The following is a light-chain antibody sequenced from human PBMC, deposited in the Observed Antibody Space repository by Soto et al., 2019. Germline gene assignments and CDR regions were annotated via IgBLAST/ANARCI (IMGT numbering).Light chain of an antibody. J-gene: IGKJ4*01. Sequence: DIVMTQSPDSLAVSLGERATISCKSSQTISYTSINKTYLAWYQQRPGQPPKLLIYWASIRGSGVPDRLSGSGFGTDFTLTISSLPTEDVAVYYCQQYFSYPLTCGGGTKVEAK. CDR1: QTISYTSINKTY. CDR2: WAS. V-gene: IGKV4-1*01. CDR3: QQYFSYPLT.